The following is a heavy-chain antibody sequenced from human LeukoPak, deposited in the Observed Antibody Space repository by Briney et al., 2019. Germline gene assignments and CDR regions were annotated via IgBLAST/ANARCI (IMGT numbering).Heavy chain of an antibody. V-gene: IGHV3-30*02. CDR3: FGITVTDVPY. Sequence: PGGSLRLSCAASGLPFSHSGMHWVRQAPGKGLEWVAFIRYAGSNKYYADSVKGRFTISRDNSKNALYLQMNSLRGEDTAVYYCFGITVTDVPYWGQGTLVTVSS. J-gene: IGHJ4*02. D-gene: IGHD1-7*01. CDR2: IRYAGSNK. CDR1: GLPFSHSG.